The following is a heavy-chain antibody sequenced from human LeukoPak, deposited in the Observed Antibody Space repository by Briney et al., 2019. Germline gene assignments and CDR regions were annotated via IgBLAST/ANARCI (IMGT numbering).Heavy chain of an antibody. CDR2: IIPIFGIA. J-gene: IGHJ5*02. D-gene: IGHD3-3*01. V-gene: IGHV1-69*04. CDR1: GGTFSSYA. Sequence: GASVKVSRKASGGTFSSYAISWVRQAPGQGLEWMGRIIPIFGIANYAQKFQGRVTITAGKSTSTAYMELSSLRSEDTAVYYCASRITICGVAPFDPWGQGTLVTVSS. CDR3: ASRITICGVAPFDP.